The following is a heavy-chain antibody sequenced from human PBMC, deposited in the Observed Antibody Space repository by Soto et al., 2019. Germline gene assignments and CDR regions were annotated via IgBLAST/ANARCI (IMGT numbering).Heavy chain of an antibody. Sequence: PSETLSLTCTVSGGSIRSADYYWSWIRQPPGKGLEWIGYIYYSGNTNYNPSLKSRVTMSVDTSKNQISLKLGSVTAADTAVYYCARSEYSNKYVLGMAFSGAATTITLSS. V-gene: IGHV4-30-4*01. J-gene: IGHJ6*02. CDR3: ARSEYSNKYVLGMAF. CDR1: GGSIRSADYY. D-gene: IGHD5-18*01. CDR2: IYYSGNT.